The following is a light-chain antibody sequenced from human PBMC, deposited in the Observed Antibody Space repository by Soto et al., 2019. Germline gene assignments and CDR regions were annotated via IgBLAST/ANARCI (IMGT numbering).Light chain of an antibody. CDR3: QQRSNGVT. J-gene: IGKJ3*01. V-gene: IGKV3-11*01. CDR1: QSVSVY. Sequence: EIVLTQSPATLSLSPGERATLSCRASQSVSVYLAWYQQKRGQAPRLLIYEASNRATGIPPRFSGSGSGTDFTLTISSLEPEDFAVYYCQQRSNGVTFGPGTKVDFK. CDR2: EAS.